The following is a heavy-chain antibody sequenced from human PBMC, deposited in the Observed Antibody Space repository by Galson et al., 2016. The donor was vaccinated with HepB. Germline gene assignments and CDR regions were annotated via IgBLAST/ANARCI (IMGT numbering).Heavy chain of an antibody. V-gene: IGHV4-30-4*01. Sequence: LSLTCTVSGGSISSGDYYWSWIRQPPGKGLEWIGYIYYSGSTYYNPSLKSRFTISVDTSKNQFSLKLSSVTAADTAVYYCARGDDILTGTYYFDYWGQGTLVTVSS. J-gene: IGHJ4*02. CDR1: GGSISSGDYY. D-gene: IGHD3-9*01. CDR2: IYYSGST. CDR3: ARGDDILTGTYYFDY.